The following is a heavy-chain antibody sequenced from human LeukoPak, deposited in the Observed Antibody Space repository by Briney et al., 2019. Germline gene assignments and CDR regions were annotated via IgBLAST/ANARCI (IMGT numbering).Heavy chain of an antibody. CDR3: ARDWSLDTSGPFAY. D-gene: IGHD3-22*01. Sequence: GASVKVSCKASGGTFSSYAISWVRQAPGQGLEWMGGIIPIFGTANYAQKFQGRVTITADESTSTAYMELSSLRSEDTAVYYCARDWSLDTSGPFAYWGQGTLVTVSS. V-gene: IGHV1-69*13. CDR2: IIPIFGTA. J-gene: IGHJ4*02. CDR1: GGTFSSYA.